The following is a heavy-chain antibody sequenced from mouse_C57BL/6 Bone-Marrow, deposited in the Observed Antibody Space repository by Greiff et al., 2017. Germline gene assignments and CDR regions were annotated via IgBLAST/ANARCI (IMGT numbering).Heavy chain of an antibody. D-gene: IGHD4-1*01. V-gene: IGHV5-16*01. CDR2: INYDGSST. CDR3: ARGGAGTLGVWMDY. J-gene: IGHJ4*01. Sequence: EVMLVESEGGLVQPGSSMKLSCTASGFTFSDYYMAWVRQVPEKGLEWVANINYDGSSTYYLDSLQSRFIISRDNAKNILYLQRSSLKSEDTATYDCARGGAGTLGVWMDYWGQGTSVTVSS. CDR1: GFTFSDYY.